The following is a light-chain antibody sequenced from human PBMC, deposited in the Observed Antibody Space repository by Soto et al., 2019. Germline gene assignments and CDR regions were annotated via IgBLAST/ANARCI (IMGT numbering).Light chain of an antibody. CDR3: SSFASSNTWV. CDR1: SSDVGAYNY. CDR2: EVT. V-gene: IGLV2-8*01. J-gene: IGLJ3*02. Sequence: QSALTQPPSASGSPGQSVTISCTGTSSDVGAYNYVSWYQQHAGKAPKLVIYEVTKRPSGVPDRFSGSKSDNTASLTVSGLQAEDEAYYYCSSFASSNTWVFGGGTKVTVL.